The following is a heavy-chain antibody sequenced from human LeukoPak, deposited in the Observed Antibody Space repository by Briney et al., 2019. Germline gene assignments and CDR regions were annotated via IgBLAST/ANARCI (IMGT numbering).Heavy chain of an antibody. CDR3: AKANWVSNADAVW. J-gene: IGHJ4*02. CDR1: GFSFSNYA. V-gene: IGHV3-23*01. D-gene: IGHD1-1*01. CDR2: IRGGGEI. Sequence: PGGSLRLSCAASGFSFSNYAMSWVRQAPARGPEWVSGIRGGGEIFYADSVKGRFTLSRDDSRNTVYLQLNNLRVEDTAIYYCAKANWVSNADAVWWGQGTQVTVSS.